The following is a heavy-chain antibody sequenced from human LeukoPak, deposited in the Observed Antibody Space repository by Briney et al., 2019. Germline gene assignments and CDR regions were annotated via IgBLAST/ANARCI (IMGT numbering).Heavy chain of an antibody. V-gene: IGHV4-38-2*02. D-gene: IGHD6-13*01. CDR2: ISHTGSS. Sequence: SETLSLTCTVSGYSISNGHYWGWIRQPPGKGLEWIGSISHTGSSYYNPSLKSRVTTSVDTSKNQFSLRLSSVTAADTAVYYCARVYTGSSWDYYYYMDVWGKGTSVTVSS. CDR1: GYSISNGHY. CDR3: ARVYTGSSWDYYYYMDV. J-gene: IGHJ6*03.